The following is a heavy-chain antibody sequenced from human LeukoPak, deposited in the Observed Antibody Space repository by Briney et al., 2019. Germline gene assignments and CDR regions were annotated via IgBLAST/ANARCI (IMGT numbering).Heavy chain of an antibody. CDR2: ISYDGVNQ. CDR1: GFTFSDIG. Sequence: GGSLRLSCEASGFTFSDIGMHWVRQTPGKGLEWVAVISYDGVNQFHADSAKGRFTISRDNSKNTLYLQMNSLSPDDTAVYYCAKDPSDYGSASAFDIWGQGTMVTVSS. V-gene: IGHV3-30*18. D-gene: IGHD3-10*01. J-gene: IGHJ3*02. CDR3: AKDPSDYGSASAFDI.